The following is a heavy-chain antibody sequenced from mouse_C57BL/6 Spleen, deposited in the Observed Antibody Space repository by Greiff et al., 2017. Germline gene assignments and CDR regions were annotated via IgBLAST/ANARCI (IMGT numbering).Heavy chain of an antibody. CDR1: GYTFTSYW. Sequence: VQLQQPGAELVKPGASVKLSCKASGYTFTSYWMHWVKQRPGQGLEWIGMIHPNSGSTNYNEKFKSKATLTVGKSSSTAYMQLSSLTSEDSAVYYCARDGSSYNAYWGQGTLVTVSA. CDR3: ARDGSSYNAY. V-gene: IGHV1-64*01. CDR2: IHPNSGST. J-gene: IGHJ3*01. D-gene: IGHD1-1*01.